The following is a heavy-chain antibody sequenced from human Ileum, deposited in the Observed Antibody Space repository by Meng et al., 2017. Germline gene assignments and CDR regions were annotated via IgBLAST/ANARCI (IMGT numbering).Heavy chain of an antibody. CDR1: GYTFTSHY. V-gene: IGHV1-3*01. CDR2: INGGTGNT. CDR3: ARVAVTGIGYFQY. Sequence: QVRFVQCGAGVKKPGASVKVSCKASGYTFTSHYIHWWRQAPGQGLEWMGWINGGTGNTEYSQNFQGRITFTRDTAASTVYMELSSLRSEDTAVFYCARVAVTGIGYFQYWGQGTLVTVSS. J-gene: IGHJ1*01. D-gene: IGHD6-19*01.